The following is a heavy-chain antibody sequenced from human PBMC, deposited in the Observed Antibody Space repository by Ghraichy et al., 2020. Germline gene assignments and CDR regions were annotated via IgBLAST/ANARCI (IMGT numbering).Heavy chain of an antibody. CDR3: AKDPQGPPYYYDSSGPGDGFDP. J-gene: IGHJ5*02. Sequence: GGSLRLSCAASGFTFSSYAMSWVRQAPGKGLEWVSAISGSGGSTYYADSVKGRFTISRDNSKNTLYLQMNSLRAEDTAVYYCAKDPQGPPYYYDSSGPGDGFDPWGQGTLVTVSS. CDR2: ISGSGGST. D-gene: IGHD3-22*01. CDR1: GFTFSSYA. V-gene: IGHV3-23*01.